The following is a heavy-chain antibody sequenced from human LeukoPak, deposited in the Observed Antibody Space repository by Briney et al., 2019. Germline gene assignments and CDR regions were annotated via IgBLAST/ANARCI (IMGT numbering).Heavy chain of an antibody. CDR2: MNPNSGNT. V-gene: IGHV1-8*01. Sequence: ASVKVSCKASGYTFTSYDINWVRQATGQGLEWVGWMNPNSGNTGYAQKFQGRVTMTRNTSISTAYMELSSLRSEDSAVYYCARVTRGGDRFDPWGQGTLVTVSS. J-gene: IGHJ5*02. CDR1: GYTFTSYD. D-gene: IGHD3-16*01. CDR3: ARVTRGGDRFDP.